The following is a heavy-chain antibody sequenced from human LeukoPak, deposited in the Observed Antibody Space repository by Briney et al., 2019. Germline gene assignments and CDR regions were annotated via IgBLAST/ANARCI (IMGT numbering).Heavy chain of an antibody. CDR1: GFSLGDYG. CDR2: ITWNGGGT. D-gene: IGHD4-23*01. Sequence: GGSLRLSCAASGFSLGDYGMSWVRQAPGKGLEWVSGITWNGGGTYYADSVEGRITISRDNSKNTLYLQMNSLRAEDTAVYYCAKLLSNSGRFLYWGQGTLVTVSS. V-gene: IGHV3-20*04. CDR3: AKLLSNSGRFLY. J-gene: IGHJ4*02.